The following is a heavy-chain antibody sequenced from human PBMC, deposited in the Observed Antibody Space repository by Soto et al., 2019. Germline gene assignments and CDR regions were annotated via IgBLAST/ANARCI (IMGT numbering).Heavy chain of an antibody. CDR1: AFTLSSYW. J-gene: IGHJ3*02. D-gene: IGHD3-22*01. CDR2: IKPDGSEK. V-gene: IGHV3-7*01. Sequence: EVQLVESGGGLVQPGGSLRLSCEASAFTLSSYWMSWVRQAPGKGLEWVANIKPDGSEKYYVDSVKGRFTISRDNTKSSLYLPMSTLRPEDTAIYYCARDYEFGFDIWCQGTLVTVSS. CDR3: ARDYEFGFDI.